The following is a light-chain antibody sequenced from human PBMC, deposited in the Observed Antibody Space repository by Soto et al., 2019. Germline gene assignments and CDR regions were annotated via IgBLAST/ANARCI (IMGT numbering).Light chain of an antibody. CDR2: DNN. CDR3: GTWDTSLSAAV. J-gene: IGLJ3*02. V-gene: IGLV1-51*01. Sequence: QAVVTQPPSVSAAPGQKVTISCSGSSSNIRNNYVSWYQQLPGTAPKLLIYDNNKRPSGIPDRFSGSKSGTSATLGIIGLQTGDEADYYCGTWDTSLSAAVFGGGTKVTVL. CDR1: SSNIRNNY.